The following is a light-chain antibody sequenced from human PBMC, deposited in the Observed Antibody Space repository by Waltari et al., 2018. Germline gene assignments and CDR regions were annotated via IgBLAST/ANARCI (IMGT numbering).Light chain of an antibody. CDR3: QQRSNWPPLT. CDR1: QNVSSY. J-gene: IGKJ4*01. Sequence: EIVLTQSPATLSLSPGERATLPCRASQNVSSYLAWSQQKHGQAPRLLIFDASNRATGIPARFSGSGSGTDFTLTISSLEPEDFAVYYCQQRSNWPPLTFGGGTKVEIK. V-gene: IGKV3-11*01. CDR2: DAS.